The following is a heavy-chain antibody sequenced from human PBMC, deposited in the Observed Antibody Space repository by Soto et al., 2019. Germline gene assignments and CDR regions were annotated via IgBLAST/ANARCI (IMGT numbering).Heavy chain of an antibody. J-gene: IGHJ4*02. CDR1: GFTFSSYG. CDR2: ISYDGSNK. CDR3: AKDLTEYNWNRPGY. D-gene: IGHD1-20*01. Sequence: GGSLRLSCAASGFTFSSYGMHWVRQAPGKGLEWVAVISYDGSNKYYADSVKGRFTISRDNSKNTLYLQMNSLRAEDTAVYYCAKDLTEYNWNRPGYWGQGTLVTVSS. V-gene: IGHV3-30*18.